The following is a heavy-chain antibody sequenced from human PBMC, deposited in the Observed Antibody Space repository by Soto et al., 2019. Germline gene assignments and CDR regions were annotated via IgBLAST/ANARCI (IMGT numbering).Heavy chain of an antibody. V-gene: IGHV5-51*01. CDR3: ARHASSRTINYDYYAVDV. Sequence: PGESLKISCKASGYIFSTYWIVWVLHMPGKCLDCIGIIYPFYSDIRYNPSFQGHFTISADKSIITSYLHCVILRASYIAIYYCARHASSRTINYDYYAVDVWGLGTTVTVSS. CDR1: GYIFSTYW. D-gene: IGHD5-12*01. J-gene: IGHJ6*02. CDR2: IYPFYSDI.